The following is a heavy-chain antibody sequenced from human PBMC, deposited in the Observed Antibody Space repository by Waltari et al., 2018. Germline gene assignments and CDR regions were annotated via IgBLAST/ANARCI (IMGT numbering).Heavy chain of an antibody. CDR2: IDPEDGET. V-gene: IGHV1-69-2*01. CDR3: VTDKGVVIAFQH. J-gene: IGHJ1*01. CDR1: GYTFTDLY. D-gene: IGHD2-21*01. Sequence: EVQLVQSGAEVKKPGATVQISCKTSGYTFTDLYIHWVQQAPGKGLEWMGRIDPEDGETIYAEKFQDRVTITADTSTDTAYMELSSLRSEDTAVYYCVTDKGVVIAFQHWGQGTVVTVSS.